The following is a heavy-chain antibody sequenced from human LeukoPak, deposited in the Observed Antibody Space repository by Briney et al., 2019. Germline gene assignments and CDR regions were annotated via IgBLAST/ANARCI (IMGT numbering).Heavy chain of an antibody. V-gene: IGHV4-4*02. J-gene: IGHJ4*02. D-gene: IGHD2-2*01. Sequence: NSSETLSLTCAVSGGSISSSDWWSWVRQPPGQGLEWIGEIYHSGSTNYNPSLKSRVTISVDRSKNQSSLKLSSVTAADTAVYYCARDPNCSSTSCYLVWGQGTLVTVSS. CDR1: GGSISSSDW. CDR3: ARDPNCSSTSCYLV. CDR2: IYHSGST.